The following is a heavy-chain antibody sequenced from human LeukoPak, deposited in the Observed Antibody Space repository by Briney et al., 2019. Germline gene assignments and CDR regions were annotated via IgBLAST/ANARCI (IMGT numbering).Heavy chain of an antibody. CDR1: GFTFSSYE. CDR2: ISSSGSTI. D-gene: IGHD6-19*01. V-gene: IGHV3-48*03. CDR3: ARDLGADSSGWYLGWEFDY. J-gene: IGHJ4*02. Sequence: GGSLRLSCAASGFTFSSYEMNWVRQAPGKGLEWVSYISSSGSTIYYADSVKGRFTISRDNAKNSLYLQMNSLRAEDTAVYYCARDLGADSSGWYLGWEFDYWGQGTLVIVSS.